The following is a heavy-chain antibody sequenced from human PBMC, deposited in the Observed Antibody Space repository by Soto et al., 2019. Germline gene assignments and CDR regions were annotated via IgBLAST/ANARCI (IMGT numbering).Heavy chain of an antibody. CDR1: GLTFSSCS. Sequence: GGSQRLPWAPSGLTFSSCSRRCVRQDPGKGLEWLAVISFDGSKKYYADSVKGRFTISRDNSKNTLYLQMNSMRAEDTAVYYCAKGEHSSSWYFDYWGQGTLVTGSS. D-gene: IGHD6-13*01. V-gene: IGHV3-30*18. CDR2: ISFDGSKK. CDR3: AKGEHSSSWYFDY. J-gene: IGHJ4*02.